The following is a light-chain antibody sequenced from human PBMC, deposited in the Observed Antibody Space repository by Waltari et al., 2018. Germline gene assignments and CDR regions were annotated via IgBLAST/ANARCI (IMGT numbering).Light chain of an antibody. CDR3: QQYYATPRT. CDR1: QSVFYSPNNMNY. Sequence: DIVMTQSPDSLAVSLGERATINCKSSQSVFYSPNNMNYVGRYQHKPGQPPKLLIYWASTRESGVPDRFSGSGSGTEFTLTISSLQAEDVAVYYCQQYYATPRTFGQGTKVEIK. CDR2: WAS. J-gene: IGKJ1*01. V-gene: IGKV4-1*01.